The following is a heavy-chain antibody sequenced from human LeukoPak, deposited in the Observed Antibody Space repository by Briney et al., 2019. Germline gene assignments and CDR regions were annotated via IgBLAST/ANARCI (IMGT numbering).Heavy chain of an antibody. J-gene: IGHJ4*02. CDR2: ISAYNGNT. V-gene: IGHV1-18*04. Sequence: ASVKVSCKASGYTFTGYYMHWVRQAPGQGLEWMGWISAYNGNTNYAQKLQGRVTMTTDTSTSTAYMELRSLRSDDTAVYYCARDHAESALFDYWGQGTLVTVSS. CDR1: GYTFTGYY. CDR3: ARDHAESALFDY. D-gene: IGHD2-8*01.